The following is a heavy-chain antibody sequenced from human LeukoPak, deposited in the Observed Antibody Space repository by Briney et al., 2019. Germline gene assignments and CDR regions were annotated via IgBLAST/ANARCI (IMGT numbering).Heavy chain of an antibody. V-gene: IGHV4-59*11. D-gene: IGHD3-10*01. J-gene: IGHJ5*02. CDR1: GGSISGHY. CDR3: ARARYYSDAGSYFIDQ. Sequence: PSETLSLTCTVSGGSISGHYWSWIRQSPEKGLESVAYVFSTVSPNYNPSLESRGTISADTSRTQISLTLISVTAGDTALYYCARARYYSDAGSYFIDQWGQGTPVTVSS. CDR2: VFSTVSP.